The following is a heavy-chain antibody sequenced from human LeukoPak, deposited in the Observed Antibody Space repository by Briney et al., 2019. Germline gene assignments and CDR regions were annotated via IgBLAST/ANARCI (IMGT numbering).Heavy chain of an antibody. CDR2: ISQSGNS. V-gene: IGHV4-30-2*01. J-gene: IGHJ4*02. CDR1: GDSISSSTCN. D-gene: IGHD3-22*01. CDR3: ARDQVDYDIPDHFDY. Sequence: MPSQTLSLTCKVSGDSISSSTCNWSWIRQPPGKGLEWIGYISQSGNSYFTPSLKSRATISVDRSKNHFSLTLISVTAADTAVYYCARDQVDYDIPDHFDYWGKGTLVAVSS.